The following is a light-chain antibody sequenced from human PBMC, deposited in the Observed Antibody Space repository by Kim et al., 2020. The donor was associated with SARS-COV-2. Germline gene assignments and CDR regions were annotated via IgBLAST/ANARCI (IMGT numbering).Light chain of an antibody. CDR1: QRVLNTSNNKNY. J-gene: IGKJ4*01. V-gene: IGKV4-1*01. CDR3: QQYVDTPPG. CDR2: WAS. Sequence: DIVMTQSPDSLAVSLGERASINCKSSQRVLNTSNNKNYVAWYQQKPGQPPKLLIYWASIRESGVPDRFSGSGSGTDFTFSISSLQAEDVAVYYCQQYVDTPPGFGGGTKVEIK.